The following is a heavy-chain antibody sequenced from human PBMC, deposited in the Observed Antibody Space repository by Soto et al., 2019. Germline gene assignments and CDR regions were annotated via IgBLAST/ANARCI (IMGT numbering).Heavy chain of an antibody. J-gene: IGHJ4*02. V-gene: IGHV4-59*08. CDR1: GGSIGTYY. CDR3: ARHPWYYGLLTGYTTYYFDY. CDR2: IYYRGNT. D-gene: IGHD3-9*01. Sequence: PSETLSLTCTVSGGSIGTYYWSWIRQPPGKGLEWIGYIYYRGNTDYNPSLKSRVTISLDTPKTQFSLKLSSVTADDTAVYYCARHPWYYGLLTGYTTYYFDYWRQGILITVCS.